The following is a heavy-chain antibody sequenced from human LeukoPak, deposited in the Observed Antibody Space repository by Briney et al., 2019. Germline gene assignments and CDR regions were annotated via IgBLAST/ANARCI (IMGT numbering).Heavy chain of an antibody. D-gene: IGHD4-17*01. CDR2: IYHSGST. CDR1: GYSISSGYY. J-gene: IGHJ4*02. Sequence: SETLSLTCAVSGYSISSGYYWGWIRQPPGKGLEWIGSIYHSGSTYYNPSLKSRVTISVDTSKNQFSLKLSSVTAADTAVYYCAQIGVYGAYVGADYWGQGTLVTVSS. CDR3: AQIGVYGAYVGADY. V-gene: IGHV4-38-2*01.